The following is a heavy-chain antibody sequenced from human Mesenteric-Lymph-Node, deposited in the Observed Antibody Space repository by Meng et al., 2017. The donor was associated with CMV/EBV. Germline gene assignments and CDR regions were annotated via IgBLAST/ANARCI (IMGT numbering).Heavy chain of an antibody. J-gene: IGHJ3*02. CDR1: SFSGCF. D-gene: IGHD2-2*01. CDR2: INHGGST. Sequence: SFSGCFWSWIRQPPGKGLEWIGEINHGGSTNYNPSLKSRVSMSIDTSTNEFSLKLSSVTAADTAVYYCATSLGYCSSASCYRAFDIWGQGTMVTVSS. CDR3: ATSLGYCSSASCYRAFDI. V-gene: IGHV4-34*01.